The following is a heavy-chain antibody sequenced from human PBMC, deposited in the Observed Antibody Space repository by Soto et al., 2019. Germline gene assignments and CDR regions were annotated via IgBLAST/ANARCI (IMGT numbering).Heavy chain of an antibody. CDR3: AKDLDTAMVPDY. CDR1: GFTFSSYG. J-gene: IGHJ4*02. D-gene: IGHD5-18*01. Sequence: PGGSLRLSCAASGFTFSSYGMHWVRQAPGKGLEWVAVISYDGSNKYYADSVKGRFTISRDNSKNTLYLQMNSLRAEDTAVYYCAKDLDTAMVPDYWGQGTLVTVSS. CDR2: ISYDGSNK. V-gene: IGHV3-30*18.